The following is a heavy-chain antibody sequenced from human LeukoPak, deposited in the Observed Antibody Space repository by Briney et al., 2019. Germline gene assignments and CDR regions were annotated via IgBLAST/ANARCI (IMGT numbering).Heavy chain of an antibody. V-gene: IGHV3-23*01. CDR2: ISGSGGST. J-gene: IGHJ4*02. Sequence: GGSLRLSCAASGFTFSSYAMSWVRQAPGKGLEWVSAISGSGGSTYYADSVKGRFTISRDNSKNTLYLQMNSLRAEDTAVYYCARYSSSWYSDHYFDYWGQGTLVTVSS. CDR1: GFTFSSYA. CDR3: ARYSSSWYSDHYFDY. D-gene: IGHD6-13*01.